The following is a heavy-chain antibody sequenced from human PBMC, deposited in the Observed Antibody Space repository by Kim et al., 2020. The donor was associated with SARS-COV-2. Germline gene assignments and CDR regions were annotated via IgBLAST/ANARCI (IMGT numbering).Heavy chain of an antibody. J-gene: IGHJ6*02. CDR1: GGSISSSSYY. Sequence: SETLSLTSTVSGGSISSSSYYWGWIRQPPGKGLEWIGSIYYSRSTYYNPSLKSRVTISVDTSKNQFSLKLSSVTAADTAVYYCARRLGGWRNYGMDVWGQGTKVTV. V-gene: IGHV4-39*01. CDR3: ARRLGGWRNYGMDV. CDR2: IYYSRST. D-gene: IGHD6-19*01.